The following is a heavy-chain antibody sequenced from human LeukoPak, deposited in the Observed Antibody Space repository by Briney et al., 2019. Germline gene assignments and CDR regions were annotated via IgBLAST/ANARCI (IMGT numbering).Heavy chain of an antibody. Sequence: SGTLSLTCDVSGGSIGSSNWWSWVRQPPGKGLEWIGEVYHSGTMNDNPSLKSRITMSVDKSKNQFSLKLSSVTAADTAVYYCARYRAVAGTGGYYFDSWGQGTLVTVSS. J-gene: IGHJ4*02. D-gene: IGHD6-19*01. CDR2: VYHSGTM. V-gene: IGHV4-4*02. CDR1: GGSIGSSNW. CDR3: ARYRAVAGTGGYYFDS.